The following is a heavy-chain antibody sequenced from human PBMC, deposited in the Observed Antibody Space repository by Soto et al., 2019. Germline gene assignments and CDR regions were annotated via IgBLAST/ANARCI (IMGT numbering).Heavy chain of an antibody. V-gene: IGHV4-39*01. Sequence: KTSETLSLTCTVSGDSITASYSNWAWIRQPPGKGLEWIGTFYYSGTTSQNPPLRGRITISGDTSRNQFSLNLRSVTAADSGVYYCAKLVRDDVRRSDLDHWGQGTLVTVSS. CDR3: AKLVRDDVRRSDLDH. CDR2: FYYSGTT. J-gene: IGHJ4*02. D-gene: IGHD3-10*02. CDR1: GDSITASYSN.